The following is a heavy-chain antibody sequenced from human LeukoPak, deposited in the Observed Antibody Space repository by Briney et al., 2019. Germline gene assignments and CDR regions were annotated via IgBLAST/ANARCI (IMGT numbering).Heavy chain of an antibody. D-gene: IGHD3-10*01. J-gene: IGHJ6*03. CDR1: GGSVGSDSYY. CDR2: IQNNGRT. Sequence: PSETLSLTCTVSGGSVGSDSYYWSWIRQPAGKGLEWIGRIQNNGRTSKKPSFWSRVTISVDTSKTQFSLNMTSVTAADTAVYYCARETAMVRGVNAFYYHMDVWGKGTTVTVSS. CDR3: ARETAMVRGVNAFYYHMDV. V-gene: IGHV4-61*02.